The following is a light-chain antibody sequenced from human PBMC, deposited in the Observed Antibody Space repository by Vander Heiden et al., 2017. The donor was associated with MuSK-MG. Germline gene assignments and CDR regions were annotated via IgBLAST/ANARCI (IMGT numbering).Light chain of an antibody. CDR3: QVGDSSSDHVV. J-gene: IGLJ2*01. V-gene: IGLV3-21*02. CDR2: DDS. CDR1: SIGSKS. Sequence: SYVLTQPPSVSVAPGPPARITCGGTSIGSKSVHWYQQKPGQAPMLFVYDDSNRPSGIPERFSGSNSGTTATLTISRVEAGDEADYYCQVGDSSSDHVVFGGGTKLTVL.